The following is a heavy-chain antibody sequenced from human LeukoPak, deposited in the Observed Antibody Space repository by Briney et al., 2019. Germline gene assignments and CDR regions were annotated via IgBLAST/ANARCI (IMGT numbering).Heavy chain of an antibody. V-gene: IGHV3-53*01. CDR2: IYSGGST. CDR1: GFTFSSNY. D-gene: IGHD6-13*01. Sequence: GGSLRLSCAASGFTFSSNYMSWVRQAPGKGLEWVSVIYSGGSTYYSDSAKGRFTISRDNSKNTLYLQMNSLRAEDTAVYYCARDRRAAAGTYYYYYGMDVWGQGNTVTVSS. CDR3: ARDRRAAAGTYYYYYGMDV. J-gene: IGHJ6*02.